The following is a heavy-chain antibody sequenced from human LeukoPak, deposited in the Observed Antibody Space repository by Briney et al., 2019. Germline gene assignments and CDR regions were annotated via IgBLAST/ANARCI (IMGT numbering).Heavy chain of an antibody. CDR3: ARAGSGSYLDYYYYYGMDV. CDR1: GYSFTSYW. V-gene: IGHV5-51*01. CDR2: IYVGDSDT. Sequence: GESLKISCKASGYSFTSYWIGWVRQMPGKGLEWMGIIYVGDSDTRYSPSFQGQVTISVDKSISTAYLQWSSLKASDTAMYYCARAGSGSYLDYYYYYGMDVWGQGTTVTVSS. J-gene: IGHJ6*02. D-gene: IGHD3-10*01.